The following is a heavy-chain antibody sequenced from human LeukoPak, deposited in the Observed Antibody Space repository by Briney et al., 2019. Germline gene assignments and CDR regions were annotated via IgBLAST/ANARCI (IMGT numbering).Heavy chain of an antibody. Sequence: SVKVSCKASGGTFSSYAISWVRQAPGQGLEWMGRIIPILGITNYAQKFQGRVTITADKSTSTAYMELSSLRSEDTAVYYCARENILTGHDAFDIWGQGTMVTVSS. D-gene: IGHD3-9*01. V-gene: IGHV1-69*04. CDR3: ARENILTGHDAFDI. CDR1: GGTFSSYA. CDR2: IIPILGIT. J-gene: IGHJ3*02.